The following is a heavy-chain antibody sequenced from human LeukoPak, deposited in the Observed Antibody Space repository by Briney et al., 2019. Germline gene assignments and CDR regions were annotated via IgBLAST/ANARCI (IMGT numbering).Heavy chain of an antibody. Sequence: GGSLRLSCVVSGFTFSSYGMHWVRQAPGKGLEYVSAISSNGGSTYYANSVKGRFTISRDNSKNTSYLQMGSLRAEDTAVYYCARAPVYAYWGQGTLVTVSS. D-gene: IGHD3-16*01. V-gene: IGHV3-64*01. CDR1: GFTFSSYG. CDR3: ARAPVYAY. J-gene: IGHJ4*02. CDR2: ISSNGGST.